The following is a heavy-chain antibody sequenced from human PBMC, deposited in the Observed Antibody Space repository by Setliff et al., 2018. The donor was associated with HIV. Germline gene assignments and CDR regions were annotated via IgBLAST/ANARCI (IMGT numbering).Heavy chain of an antibody. J-gene: IGHJ4*02. CDR2: ISDTSATI. V-gene: IGHV3-48*01. CDR3: ATLDYYGSQTYNLALHY. CDR1: GFTFNTYT. D-gene: IGHD3-10*01. Sequence: PGGSLRLSCAASGFTFNTYTMNWVRQAPGKGLEWLSYISDTSATISYADSVKGRFTIPRDNAKNSLYLQMNSLRGGDTAMYYCATLDYYGSQTYNLALHYWGQGTLVTVSS.